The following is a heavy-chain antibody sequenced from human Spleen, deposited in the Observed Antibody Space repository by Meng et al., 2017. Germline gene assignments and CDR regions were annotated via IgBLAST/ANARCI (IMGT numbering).Heavy chain of an antibody. CDR1: GGTFSSYA. CDR3: ARVSPRYGLI. Sequence: SVKVSCKASGGTFSSYAISWVRQAPGQGLEWMGGIIPIFGTANYAQKFQGRVTITADASTSTAYMELTRLRADDTAVYYCARVSPRYGLIWGQGTLVTVSS. D-gene: IGHD5-18*01. V-gene: IGHV1-69*13. J-gene: IGHJ4*02. CDR2: IIPIFGTA.